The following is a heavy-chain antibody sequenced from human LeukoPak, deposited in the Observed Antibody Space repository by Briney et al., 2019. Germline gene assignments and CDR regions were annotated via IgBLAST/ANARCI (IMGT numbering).Heavy chain of an antibody. V-gene: IGHV4-39*02. CDR2: IYYSGST. D-gene: IGHD2-2*01. Sequence: PSETLSLTCTVSGGSISSSSYYWGWIRQPPGKGLEWIGSIYYSGSTYYNPSLKSRVTISVDTSKNQFSLKLSSVTAADTAVYYCAREGGYCSSTSCYGDDAFDIWGQGTMVTVSS. J-gene: IGHJ3*02. CDR1: GGSISSSSYY. CDR3: AREGGYCSSTSCYGDDAFDI.